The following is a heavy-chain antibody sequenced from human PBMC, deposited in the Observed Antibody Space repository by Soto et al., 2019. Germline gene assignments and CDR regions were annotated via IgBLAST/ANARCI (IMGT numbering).Heavy chain of an antibody. D-gene: IGHD4-17*01. CDR2: INHSGST. J-gene: IGHJ6*02. Sequence: SETLSLTCAVYGGSFSGYYWSWIRQPPGKGLEWIGEINHSGSTNYNPSLKSRVTISVDTSKNQSSLKLSSVTAADTAVYYCARGLDYGDYIYYYYGMDVWGQGTTVTVSS. V-gene: IGHV4-34*01. CDR1: GGSFSGYY. CDR3: ARGLDYGDYIYYYYGMDV.